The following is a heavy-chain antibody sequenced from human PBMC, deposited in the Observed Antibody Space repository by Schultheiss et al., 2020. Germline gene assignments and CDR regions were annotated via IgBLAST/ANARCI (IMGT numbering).Heavy chain of an antibody. J-gene: IGHJ6*02. CDR2: IYYSGST. CDR3: ARVPLWFGGPYGMDV. V-gene: IGHV4-39*07. D-gene: IGHD3-10*01. CDR1: GGSISSSSYY. Sequence: SQTLSLTCTVSGGSISSSSYYWGWIRQPPGKGLEWIGSIYYSGSTNYNPSLKSRVTISVDTSKNQFSLKLSSVTAADTAVYYCARVPLWFGGPYGMDVWGQGTTVTVSS.